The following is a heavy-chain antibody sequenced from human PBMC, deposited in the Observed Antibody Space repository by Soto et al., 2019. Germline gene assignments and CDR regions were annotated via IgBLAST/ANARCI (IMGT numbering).Heavy chain of an antibody. CDR1: GFTFSSYA. CDR2: ISGSGGST. J-gene: IGHJ4*02. V-gene: IGHV3-23*01. CDR3: AKGGGYSYGYFDY. D-gene: IGHD5-18*01. Sequence: EVQLLESGGGLVQPGGSLRLSCAASGFTFSSYAMSWVRQAPGKGLEWDSAISGSGGSTYYADSVKGRFTISRDNSKNTLYLQMNSLRAEDTAVYYCAKGGGYSYGYFDYWGQGTLVTVSS.